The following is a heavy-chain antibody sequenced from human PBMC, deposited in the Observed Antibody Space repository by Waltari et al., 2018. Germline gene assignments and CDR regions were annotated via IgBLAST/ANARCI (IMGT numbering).Heavy chain of an antibody. J-gene: IGHJ4*02. V-gene: IGHV2-5*01. CDR1: GFSLSTSGVG. D-gene: IGHD1-7*01. CDR3: AHRHWEAIGGWNYCYFDY. CDR2: IHWNDDK. Sequence: QITLKESVPTLVKPTQTPTLTCTFPGFSLSTSGVGVGWLRQPPGKALEWLALIHWNDDKRDRRSRKSRLTVTKDTTENQVDLKMTNMEAMDTATYGCAHRHWEAIGGWNYCYFDYWGQGTLVTVSS.